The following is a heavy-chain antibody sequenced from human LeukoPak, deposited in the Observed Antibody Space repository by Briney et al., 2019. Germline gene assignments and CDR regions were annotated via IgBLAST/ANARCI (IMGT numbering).Heavy chain of an antibody. CDR3: AKEIWGVPLTLDY. Sequence: GASLRLSCAASGFTFSSYAMSWVRQAPGKGQDWDSALTASGGSTYYADSVKGRFTISRDNSKNMLYLQVNSLRAEDTAVYYCAKEIWGVPLTLDYWGQGILVTVSS. J-gene: IGHJ4*02. V-gene: IGHV3-23*01. CDR2: LTASGGST. CDR1: GFTFSSYA. D-gene: IGHD3-10*01.